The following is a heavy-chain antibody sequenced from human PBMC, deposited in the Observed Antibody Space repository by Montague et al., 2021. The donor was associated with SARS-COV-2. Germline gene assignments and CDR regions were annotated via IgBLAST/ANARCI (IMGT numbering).Heavy chain of an antibody. Sequence: SLRLSCAASGFPFTNYWMHWVRQAPGKGLVWVSRINSDGRTTTYADSVKGRFTISRDNAENTVCLQMNSLRVEDTAVYHCVGDVAETGTRFDPWGQGTLVIVSS. D-gene: IGHD6-19*01. CDR2: INSDGRTT. CDR3: VGDVAETGTRFDP. J-gene: IGHJ5*02. V-gene: IGHV3-74*01. CDR1: GFPFTNYW.